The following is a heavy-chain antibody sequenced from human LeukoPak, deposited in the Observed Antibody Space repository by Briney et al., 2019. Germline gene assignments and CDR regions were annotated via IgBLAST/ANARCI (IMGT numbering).Heavy chain of an antibody. CDR1: GGSISSSSYY. CDR3: ASLEAMAEDAFDI. J-gene: IGHJ3*02. Sequence: SETLSLTCTVSGGSISSSSYYWGWIRQPPGKGLEWIGSNYYSGSTYYNPSLKSRVTISVDTSKNQFSLKLSSVTAADTAVYYCASLEAMAEDAFDIWGQGTMVTVSS. V-gene: IGHV4-39*01. CDR2: NYYSGST. D-gene: IGHD5-24*01.